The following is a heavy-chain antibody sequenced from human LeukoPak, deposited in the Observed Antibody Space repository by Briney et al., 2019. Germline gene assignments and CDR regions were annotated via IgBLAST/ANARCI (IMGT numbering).Heavy chain of an antibody. CDR2: IIPIFGTA. V-gene: IGHV1-69*05. J-gene: IGHJ4*02. D-gene: IGHD2-15*01. CDR1: GGTFSSYA. CDR3: ARGSILYNNGDY. Sequence: SVKVSCKASGGTFSSYAISWVRQAPGQGLEWMGRIIPIFGTANYAQKFQGRVTITTDESTSTAYMELSSLTSEDTAVYYCARGSILYNNGDYWGQGTLVTVSS.